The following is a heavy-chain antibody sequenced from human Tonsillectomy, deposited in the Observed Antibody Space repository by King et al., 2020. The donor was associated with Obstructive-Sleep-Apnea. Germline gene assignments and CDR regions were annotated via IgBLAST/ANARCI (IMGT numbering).Heavy chain of an antibody. V-gene: IGHV3-7*03. D-gene: IGHD6-19*01. Sequence: EVQLVESGGGLVQPGGSLRLSCAASGFTFSSYWMSWVRQAPGKGLEWVANITQDGSEKYYVGSVKGRFTISRDNAKNSLYLQMNSLRAEDTAVYYCARDLPAVAGTGWFDPWGQGTLVTVSS. CDR3: ARDLPAVAGTGWFDP. CDR1: GFTFSSYW. J-gene: IGHJ5*02. CDR2: ITQDGSEK.